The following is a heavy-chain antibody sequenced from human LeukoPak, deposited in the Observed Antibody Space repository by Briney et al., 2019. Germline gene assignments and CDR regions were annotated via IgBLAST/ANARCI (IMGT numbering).Heavy chain of an antibody. V-gene: IGHV3-66*02. CDR3: GRFRANWGLAN. CDR1: GFTVSDSY. CDR2: IEAAGDI. Sequence: GGSLRLSCAASGFTVSDSYMTWVRQAPGKGLEWVSLIEAAGDIFYADYVKGRFTLSRDNFKNTVFLQMISLRPEDTAVYYCGRFRANWGLANWGQGTLITVSS. D-gene: IGHD7-27*01. J-gene: IGHJ4*02.